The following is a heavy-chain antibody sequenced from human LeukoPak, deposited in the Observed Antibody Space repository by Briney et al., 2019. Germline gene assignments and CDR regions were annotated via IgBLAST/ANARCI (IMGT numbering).Heavy chain of an antibody. Sequence: GASLQISCKGSGSSFTSYWIGWVRQLPGKGLEWMGIIYPGDSDTRYSPSFQGQVTISADKSISTAYLQWSSLKASDTAMYYCAREASYDFWSGYGFDPWGQGTLVTVSS. D-gene: IGHD3-3*01. CDR2: IYPGDSDT. CDR3: AREASYDFWSGYGFDP. J-gene: IGHJ5*02. CDR1: GSSFTSYW. V-gene: IGHV5-51*01.